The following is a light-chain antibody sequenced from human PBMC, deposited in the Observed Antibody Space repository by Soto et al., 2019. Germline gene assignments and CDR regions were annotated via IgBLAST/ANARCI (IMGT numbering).Light chain of an antibody. V-gene: IGLV1-44*01. J-gene: IGLJ3*02. CDR2: SNN. CDR3: AAWDDSLNGWV. CDR1: NSNIGSNT. Sequence: QSVLTQPPSASGTPGQTVTISCSGSNSNIGSNTVNWYQQLPGTAPKLLIYSNNQRPSGVPDRFSGSTSGTSASLAISGLQSEDEADYYCAAWDDSLNGWVFGGGTKVTVL.